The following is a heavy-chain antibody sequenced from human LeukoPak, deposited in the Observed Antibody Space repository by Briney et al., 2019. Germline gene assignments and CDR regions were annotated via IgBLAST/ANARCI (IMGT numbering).Heavy chain of an antibody. Sequence: SETLSLTCTVSGGSISSYYWSWIRQPPGKGLEWIGYIYYSGSTNYNPSLKSRVTISVDTSKNQLSLKLSSVTAADTAVYYCARDWSDCSGGSCYFNWFDPWGQGTLVTVSS. CDR1: GGSISSYY. V-gene: IGHV4-59*01. J-gene: IGHJ5*02. CDR2: IYYSGST. CDR3: ARDWSDCSGGSCYFNWFDP. D-gene: IGHD2-15*01.